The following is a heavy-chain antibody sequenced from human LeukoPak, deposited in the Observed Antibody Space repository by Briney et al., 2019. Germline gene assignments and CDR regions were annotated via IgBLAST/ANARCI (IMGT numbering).Heavy chain of an antibody. J-gene: IGHJ4*02. CDR3: AKHYMGSSYNRGCDC. Sequence: SETLSLTCAVYGGSFSGYYWSWIRQPPGKGLEWIGEINHSGSTNYNPSLKSRVTISVDTSKNQFSLKLSSVTAADTAVYYCAKHYMGSSYNRGCDCWGQGTQVTVSS. D-gene: IGHD3-10*01. CDR2: INHSGST. V-gene: IGHV4-34*01. CDR1: GGSFSGYY.